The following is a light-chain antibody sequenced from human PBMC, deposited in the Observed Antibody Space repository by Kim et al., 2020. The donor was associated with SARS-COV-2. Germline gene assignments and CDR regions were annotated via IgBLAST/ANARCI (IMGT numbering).Light chain of an antibody. J-gene: IGKJ1*01. CDR3: QQYSSYSRT. CDR1: QSVSNW. V-gene: IGKV1-5*03. CDR2: NAS. Sequence: DIQMTQSPSTLSASVGDRVTITCRASQSVSNWLAWYQQRPGKAPKLLIYNASTLETGVPSRFSGSGSGTEFTLTISCLQPDDVATYYCQQYSSYSRTFGQGTKVDIK.